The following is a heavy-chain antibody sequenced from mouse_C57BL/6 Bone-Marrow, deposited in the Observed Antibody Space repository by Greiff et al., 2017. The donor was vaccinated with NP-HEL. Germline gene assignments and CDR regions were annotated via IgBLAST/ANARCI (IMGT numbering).Heavy chain of an antibody. V-gene: IGHV1-61*01. CDR3: ARGRWYSYYAMDY. CDR1: GYTFTSYW. D-gene: IGHD2-1*01. J-gene: IGHJ4*01. Sequence: QVQLQQPGAELVRPGSSVKLSCKASGYTFTSYWMDWVKQRPGQGLEWIGNIYPSDSETHYNQKFKDKATLTVDKSSSTAYMQLSSLTSEDSAVYYCARGRWYSYYAMDYWGQGTSVTVSS. CDR2: IYPSDSET.